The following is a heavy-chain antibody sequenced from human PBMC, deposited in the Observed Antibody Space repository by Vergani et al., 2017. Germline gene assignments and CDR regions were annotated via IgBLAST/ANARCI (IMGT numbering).Heavy chain of an antibody. CDR3: AGGGHGSEYGGALQL. J-gene: IGHJ3*01. CDR1: GYIFSNFW. D-gene: IGHD3-10*01. CDR2: IYPGDCEV. Sequence: EKQLVQSGSETKKPGESLTISCHAFGYIFSNFWIGWVRQRPGRGLEWRGIIYPGDCEVKSNPPFRGQVLFSVDTSVNTAYLQWRSLQASDTATSFFAGGGHGSEYGGALQLWGQGTNFPVSS. V-gene: IGHV5-51*01.